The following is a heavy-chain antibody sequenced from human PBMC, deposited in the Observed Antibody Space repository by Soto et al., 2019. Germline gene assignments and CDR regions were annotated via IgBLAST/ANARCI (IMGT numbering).Heavy chain of an antibody. CDR1: GFTFSSYA. Sequence: GGSLRLSCSASGFTFSSYAMHWVRQAPGKGLEYVSAISSNGGSTYYADSVKGRFTISRDNSKNTLYLQMSSLRAEDTAVYYCVKGSTMFGVVISGRWSFDCWGQGTLVTVSS. V-gene: IGHV3-64D*06. D-gene: IGHD3-3*01. CDR2: ISSNGGST. J-gene: IGHJ4*02. CDR3: VKGSTMFGVVISGRWSFDC.